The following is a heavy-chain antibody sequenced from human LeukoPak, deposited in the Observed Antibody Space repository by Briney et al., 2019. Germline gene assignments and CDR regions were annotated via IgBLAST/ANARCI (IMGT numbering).Heavy chain of an antibody. CDR3: ARQTKDIYSPGGGPYVTYYYIDA. D-gene: IGHD2-8*02. CDR2: ISSSGST. Sequence: SETLSLTCTVSRDSNNGDFHYWGWIRQPAGKGLEWIGRISSSGSTTYNPSLMSRATITLDTSKNSFSLKVTSVTAADTAVYFCARQTKDIYSPGGGPYVTYYYIDAWGTGTTVNVAS. V-gene: IGHV4-61*02. CDR1: RDSNNGDFHY. J-gene: IGHJ6*03.